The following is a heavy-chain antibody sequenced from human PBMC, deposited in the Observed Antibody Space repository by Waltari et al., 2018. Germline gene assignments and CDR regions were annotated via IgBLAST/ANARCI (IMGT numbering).Heavy chain of an antibody. CDR3: ARGPVDGTKRGAFDI. CDR1: GHTFSRFA. CDR2: IQFDGNNK. Sequence: QVQLVESGGGVVPPGGSLSLSCSASGHTFSRFAMHWVRQAPGKGLEWVSFIQFDGNNKYYPDSVKGRFTVSRDNSKSVFYLQMNSLRAEDTAIFYCARGPVDGTKRGAFDIWGQGTMVTVSS. V-gene: IGHV3-30*02. J-gene: IGHJ3*02. D-gene: IGHD1-1*01.